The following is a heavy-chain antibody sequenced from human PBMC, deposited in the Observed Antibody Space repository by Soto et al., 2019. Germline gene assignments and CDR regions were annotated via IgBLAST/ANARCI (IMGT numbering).Heavy chain of an antibody. Sequence: GGSLRLSCLASGFTFSDFAMTWVRHVPGRGLEWVASLDGASGSTYYAESVRGRFSISRDNSQNTLFLQMKRLTVDDTAIYYCAAPRDEYGSGVSWFTYCMDIWGQGTTVTVSS. J-gene: IGHJ6*02. CDR2: LDGASGST. CDR3: AAPRDEYGSGVSWFTYCMDI. V-gene: IGHV3-23*01. D-gene: IGHD3-10*01. CDR1: GFTFSDFA.